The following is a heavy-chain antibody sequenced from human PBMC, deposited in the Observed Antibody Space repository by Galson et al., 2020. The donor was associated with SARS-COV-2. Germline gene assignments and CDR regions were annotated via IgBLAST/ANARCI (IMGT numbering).Heavy chain of an antibody. V-gene: IGHV3-23*01. Sequence: GESLKISCAASGFTFSSYAMSWVRQAPGKGLEWVSAISGSGGSTYYADSVKGRFTISRDNSKNTLYLQMNSLRAEDTAVYYCAKAPVGATRVYYYYMDVWGKGTTVTVSS. CDR1: GFTFSSYA. J-gene: IGHJ6*03. D-gene: IGHD5-12*01. CDR2: ISGSGGST. CDR3: AKAPVGATRVYYYYMDV.